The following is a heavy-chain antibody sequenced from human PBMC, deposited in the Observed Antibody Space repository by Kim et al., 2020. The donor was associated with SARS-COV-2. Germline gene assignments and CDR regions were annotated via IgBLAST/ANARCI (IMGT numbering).Heavy chain of an antibody. Sequence: GGSLRLSCAASGFTFSSYEMNWVRQAPGKGLEWVSYISSSGSTIYYADSVKGRFTISRDNAKNSLYLQMNSLRAEDTAVYYCARVFDDYGDHEGSYYYYGMDVWGQGTTVTVSS. CDR3: ARVFDDYGDHEGSYYYYGMDV. CDR2: ISSSGSTI. V-gene: IGHV3-48*03. CDR1: GFTFSSYE. J-gene: IGHJ6*02. D-gene: IGHD4-17*01.